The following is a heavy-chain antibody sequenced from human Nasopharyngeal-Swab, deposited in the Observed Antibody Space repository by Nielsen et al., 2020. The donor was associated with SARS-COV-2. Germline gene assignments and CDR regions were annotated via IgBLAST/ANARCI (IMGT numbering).Heavy chain of an antibody. Sequence: WIRQPLGKGLEWVSIIYSGGNTYYADSVKGRFTISRDNSKNTLFLQMNSLRAEDTAVYYCARDSNGSGRYYWGQGTLVTVSS. J-gene: IGHJ4*02. CDR3: ARDSNGSGRYY. CDR2: IYSGGNT. V-gene: IGHV3-66*01. D-gene: IGHD3-10*01.